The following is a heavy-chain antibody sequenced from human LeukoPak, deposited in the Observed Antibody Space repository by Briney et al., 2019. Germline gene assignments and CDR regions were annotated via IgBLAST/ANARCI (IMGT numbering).Heavy chain of an antibody. Sequence: GGSLRLSCAASGFTFSSYMMNWVRQAPGKGLEWVSSINSGSTYTYYTEPVKGRFTVSRDNAKNSLFLQMNSLRAEDTAIYYCARSLTTLTYEGYWGQGTLVTVSS. CDR3: ARSLTTLTYEGY. D-gene: IGHD1-1*01. V-gene: IGHV3-21*01. CDR1: GFTFSSYM. CDR2: INSGSTYT. J-gene: IGHJ4*02.